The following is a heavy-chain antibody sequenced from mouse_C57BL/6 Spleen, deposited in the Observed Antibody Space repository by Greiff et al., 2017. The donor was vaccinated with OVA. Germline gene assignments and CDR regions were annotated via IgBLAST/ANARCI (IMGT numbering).Heavy chain of an antibody. CDR2: ISSGGSYT. J-gene: IGHJ2*01. D-gene: IGHD4-1*01. Sequence: EVQVVESGGDLVKPGGSLKLSCAASGFTFSSYGMSWVRQTPDKRLEWVATISSGGSYTYYPDSVKGRFTISRDNAKNTLYLQMSSLKSEDTAMYYCARTGTNFDYWGQGTTLTVSS. CDR3: ARTGTNFDY. V-gene: IGHV5-6*01. CDR1: GFTFSSYG.